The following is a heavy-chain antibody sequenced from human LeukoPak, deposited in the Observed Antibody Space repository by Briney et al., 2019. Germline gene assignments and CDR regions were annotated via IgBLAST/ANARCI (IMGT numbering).Heavy chain of an antibody. J-gene: IGHJ6*02. Sequence: PSETLSLTCTVSGASSSSSYCSWIRQPPGKGLEWIGYIHYSGRTNYNPSLKSRVTISVDTSKKQFSLKLSSVTAADTAVYYCARGTLEISSSWSPLDHHGMDVWGQGTTVTVSS. V-gene: IGHV4-59*08. CDR2: IHYSGRT. CDR1: GASSSSSY. CDR3: ARGTLEISSSWSPLDHHGMDV. D-gene: IGHD6-13*01.